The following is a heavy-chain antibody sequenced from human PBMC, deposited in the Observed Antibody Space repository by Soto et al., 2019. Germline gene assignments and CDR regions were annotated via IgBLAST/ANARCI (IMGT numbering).Heavy chain of an antibody. CDR1: GYSFTSYW. Sequence: AESLKISCKGSGYSFTSYWIGWMREMRVKGLEWMGVIYPGDSDTRYSPSFQGQVTISADKSISTAYLQWSSLKASDTAMYYCARQGYCSSTSCSEFDYWGQGTLVTVSS. CDR2: IYPGDSDT. D-gene: IGHD2-2*01. V-gene: IGHV5-51*01. CDR3: ARQGYCSSTSCSEFDY. J-gene: IGHJ4*02.